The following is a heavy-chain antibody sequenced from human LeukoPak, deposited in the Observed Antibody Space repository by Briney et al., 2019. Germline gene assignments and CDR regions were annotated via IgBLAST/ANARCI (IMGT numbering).Heavy chain of an antibody. CDR1: GFTFSSYW. Sequence: AGGSLRLSCAASGFTFSSYWMSWVRQAPGKGLEWVANIKQDGSEKYYVDSVKGRFTISRDNAKNSLYLQMNSLRAEDTAVYYCARAQSYVWGSYRQHTYYFDYWGQGTLVTISS. J-gene: IGHJ4*02. CDR2: IKQDGSEK. D-gene: IGHD3-16*02. CDR3: ARAQSYVWGSYRQHTYYFDY. V-gene: IGHV3-7*01.